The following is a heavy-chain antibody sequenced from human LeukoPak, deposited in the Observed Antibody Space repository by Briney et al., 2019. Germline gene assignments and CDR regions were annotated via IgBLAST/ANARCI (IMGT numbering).Heavy chain of an antibody. Sequence: GGSLRLSCTASGFTLGGHDMHWVRQTTGGGLEWVAAVSSGHHAFYAGSVQGRFAVSRVDGKNSLYLQMNSLGGGDTAVYYCVREARGYHYTYSDHWGQGSLVTVYS. CDR1: GFTLGGHD. CDR3: VREARGYHYTYSDH. D-gene: IGHD5-18*01. V-gene: IGHV3-13*01. J-gene: IGHJ4*01. CDR2: VSSGHHA.